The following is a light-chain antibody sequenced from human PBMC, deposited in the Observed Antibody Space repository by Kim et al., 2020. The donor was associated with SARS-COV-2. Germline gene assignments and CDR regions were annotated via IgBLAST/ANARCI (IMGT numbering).Light chain of an antibody. CDR1: QSVLYSSNNKNY. V-gene: IGKV4-1*01. J-gene: IGKJ1*01. Sequence: DIVMTQSPDFLAVSLGERATINCKSSQSVLYSSNNKNYLAWYQQKPGQPPKLLIYWASTRESGVPDRFSGSGSGTDFTLTISSLQAEDVAVYYCQQYYSTPTFGQGTKVDIK. CDR2: WAS. CDR3: QQYYSTPT.